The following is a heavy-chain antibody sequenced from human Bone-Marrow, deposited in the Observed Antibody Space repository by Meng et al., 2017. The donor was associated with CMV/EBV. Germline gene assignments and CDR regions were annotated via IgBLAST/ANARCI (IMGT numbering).Heavy chain of an antibody. CDR3: ARGVSGQGLVDPGHLQV. V-gene: IGHV4-61*01. CDR2: IYYSGST. Sequence: SETLSLTCTVSGGSVSSGSYYWSWIRQPPGKGLEWIGYIYYSGSTNYNPSLKSRVTISVDTSKNQFSLKLSSVTAADTAVYYCARGVSGQGLVDPGHLQVWGQGTRVTVSS. CDR1: GGSVSSGSYY. J-gene: IGHJ1*01. D-gene: IGHD6-19*01.